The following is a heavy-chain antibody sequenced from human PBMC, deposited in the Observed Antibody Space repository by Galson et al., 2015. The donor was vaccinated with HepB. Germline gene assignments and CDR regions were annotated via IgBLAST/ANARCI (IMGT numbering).Heavy chain of an antibody. V-gene: IGHV1-3*01. CDR1: GYTFTSYA. D-gene: IGHD2-15*01. CDR3: ARALCSGGGCYLSVDY. Sequence: SVKVSCKASGYTFTSYAMHWVRQAPGQRLEWMGWINAGNGNTKYSQKFQGRVTITRDTSASTAYMELSSMRSEDTAVYYCARALCSGGGCYLSVDYWGQGTLVTVSS. J-gene: IGHJ4*02. CDR2: INAGNGNT.